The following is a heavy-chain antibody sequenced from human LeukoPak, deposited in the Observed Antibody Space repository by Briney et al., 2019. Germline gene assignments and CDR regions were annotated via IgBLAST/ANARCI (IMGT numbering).Heavy chain of an antibody. CDR2: ISYDGSNK. CDR3: AKDMGYFDY. D-gene: IGHD3-10*01. J-gene: IGHJ4*02. Sequence: GRSLRLSCAASGFTFSSYGMHWVRQAPGKGLEWVAVISYDGSNKYYADSVKGRFTISRDNSKHTLYLQMNSLRAEDTAVYYCAKDMGYFDYWGQGTLVTVSS. V-gene: IGHV3-30*18. CDR1: GFTFSSYG.